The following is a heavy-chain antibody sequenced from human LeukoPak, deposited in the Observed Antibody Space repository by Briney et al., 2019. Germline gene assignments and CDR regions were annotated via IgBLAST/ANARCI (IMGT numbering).Heavy chain of an antibody. Sequence: ASVKVSCKASGGTFSSYAISWVRQAPGQGLEWMGGIIHIFGTANYAQRFQGRVTITADESTSTAYMELSSLRSEDTAVYYCARDSGDAFDIWGQGTMVTVSS. D-gene: IGHD3-10*01. V-gene: IGHV1-69*13. CDR3: ARDSGDAFDI. CDR2: IIHIFGTA. J-gene: IGHJ3*02. CDR1: GGTFSSYA.